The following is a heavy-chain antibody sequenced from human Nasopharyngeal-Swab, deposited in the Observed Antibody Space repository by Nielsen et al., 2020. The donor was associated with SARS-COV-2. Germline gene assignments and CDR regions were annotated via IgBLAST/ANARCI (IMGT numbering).Heavy chain of an antibody. D-gene: IGHD4-23*01. CDR3: ARGDRYGGNALDAFGI. V-gene: IGHV3-33*01. CDR2: IWYDGSNK. CDR1: GFTFSSYG. J-gene: IGHJ3*02. Sequence: GGSLRLSCAASGFTFSSYGMHWVRQAPGKGLEWVAVIWYDGSNKYYADSVKGRFTISRDNSKNTLYLQMNSLRAEDTAVYYCARGDRYGGNALDAFGIWGQGTMVTVSS.